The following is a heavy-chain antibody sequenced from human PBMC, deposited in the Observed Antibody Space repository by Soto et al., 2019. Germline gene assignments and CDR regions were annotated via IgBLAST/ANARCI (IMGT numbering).Heavy chain of an antibody. CDR1: GGTFSSYA. CDR3: AIDHDSSGPRGGLFGY. CDR2: IIPIFGTA. Sequence: QVQLVQSGAEVKKPGSSVKVSCEASGGTFSSYAISWVRQAPGQGLEWMGGIIPIFGTANYAQKFQGGVTITADESTSTAYMALSSLRSEDTAVYYWAIDHDSSGPRGGLFGYWGKGTLVTVSS. V-gene: IGHV1-69*01. J-gene: IGHJ4*02. D-gene: IGHD3-22*01.